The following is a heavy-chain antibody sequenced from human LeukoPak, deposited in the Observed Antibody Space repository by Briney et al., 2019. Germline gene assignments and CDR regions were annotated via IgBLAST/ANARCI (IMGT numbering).Heavy chain of an antibody. CDR1: GYTFTSHG. CDR3: ARDSYWGGDY. CDR2: IRADNGDT. V-gene: IGHV1-18*01. D-gene: IGHD7-27*01. J-gene: IGHJ4*02. Sequence: GASVKLSSKTSGYTFTSHGISCVRHAPRQGLEWRGWIRADNGDTNYTQKLQGRVTMTTDTSTSTAYMELTSLRSDVTAVYYCARDSYWGGDYWGQGTLVTVSS.